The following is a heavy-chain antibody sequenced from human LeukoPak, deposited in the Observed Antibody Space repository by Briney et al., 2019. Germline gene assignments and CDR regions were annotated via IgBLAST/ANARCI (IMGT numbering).Heavy chain of an antibody. D-gene: IGHD2-15*01. CDR1: GYTFTSYG. Sequence: ASVKVSCKASGYTFTSYGISWVRQAPGQGLERMGWISAYNGNTNYAQKLQGRVTMTTDTSTSTAYMELRSLRSDDTAVYYCARSVGVVVAADWFDPWGQGTLVTVSS. CDR2: ISAYNGNT. V-gene: IGHV1-18*01. CDR3: ARSVGVVVAADWFDP. J-gene: IGHJ5*02.